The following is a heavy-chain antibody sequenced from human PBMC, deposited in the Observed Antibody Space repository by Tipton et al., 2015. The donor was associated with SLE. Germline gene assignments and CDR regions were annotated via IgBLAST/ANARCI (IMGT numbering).Heavy chain of an antibody. CDR1: GGSISSSSYY. CDR3: AREGGVGALDY. D-gene: IGHD1-26*01. J-gene: IGHJ4*02. CDR2: IYHSGNT. V-gene: IGHV4-39*07. Sequence: GLVKPSETLSLTCTVSGGSISSSSYYWGWIRQPPGEGLEWIGSIYHSGNTYYNPSLKSRVTISVDTSKNQFSLKLSSVTAADTAVYYCAREGGVGALDYWVQGTLVTVSS.